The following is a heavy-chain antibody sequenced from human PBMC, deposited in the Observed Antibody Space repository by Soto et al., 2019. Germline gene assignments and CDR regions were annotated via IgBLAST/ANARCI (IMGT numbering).Heavy chain of an antibody. CDR3: ARDQGTDMVRRYYYGVDA. CDR2: IKQDGSEK. D-gene: IGHD5-18*01. Sequence: VGSLRLSCAASGFTFSSYWMSWVRQAPGKGLEWVANIKQDGSEKYYVDSVKGRFTISRDNAKNSLYLQMNSLRAEDTAVYYCARDQGTDMVRRYYYGVDAWGKGNTVTAS. V-gene: IGHV3-7*01. CDR1: GFTFSSYW. J-gene: IGHJ6*04.